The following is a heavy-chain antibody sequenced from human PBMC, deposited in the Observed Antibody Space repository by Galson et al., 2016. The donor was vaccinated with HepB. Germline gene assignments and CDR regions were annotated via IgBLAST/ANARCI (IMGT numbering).Heavy chain of an antibody. CDR3: ARADYVWGSSGSSPLYYFDS. J-gene: IGHJ4*02. Sequence: SETLSLTCTVYGGSFSGFYWSWIRQPPGEGLEWIGEINHSGSTNYNPSLKSRVPISVDASKNQFSLTLRSVTAADTAVYYCARADYVWGSSGSSPLYYFDSWGQGTLVTVSS. D-gene: IGHD3-16*01. V-gene: IGHV4-34*01. CDR1: GGSFSGFY. CDR2: INHSGST.